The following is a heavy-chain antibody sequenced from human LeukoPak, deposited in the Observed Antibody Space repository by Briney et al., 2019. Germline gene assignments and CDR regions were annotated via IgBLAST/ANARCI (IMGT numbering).Heavy chain of an antibody. CDR2: IYHSGST. Sequence: SETLSLTCAVSGGSISSSNWWSWVRQPPGKGLEWIGYIYHSGSTYYNPSLKSRVTISVDRSKNQFSLKLSSVTAADTAVYYCAREITMVRGNNWFDPWGQGTLVTVSS. J-gene: IGHJ5*02. V-gene: IGHV4-4*02. CDR1: GGSISSSNW. CDR3: AREITMVRGNNWFDP. D-gene: IGHD3-10*01.